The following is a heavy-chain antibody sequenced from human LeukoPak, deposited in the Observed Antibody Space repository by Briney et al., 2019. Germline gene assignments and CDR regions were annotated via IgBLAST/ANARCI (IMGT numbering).Heavy chain of an antibody. CDR2: IYYSGST. J-gene: IGHJ4*02. CDR1: GGSLSSGDYY. V-gene: IGHV4-30-4*08. D-gene: IGHD3-22*01. Sequence: SETLSLTCTVSGGSLSSGDYYWRWLRQPPGKALEWIGYIYYSGSTSDNPTLNGRVTISVDTSKNQFSLKLSSVTAADTAVYYCARELISYGTYYYDSSGLNYWGQGTLVTVSS. CDR3: ARELISYGTYYYDSSGLNY.